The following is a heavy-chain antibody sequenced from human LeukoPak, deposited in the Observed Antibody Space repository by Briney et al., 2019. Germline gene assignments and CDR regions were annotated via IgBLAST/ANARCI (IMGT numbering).Heavy chain of an antibody. CDR3: VSGYFEC. V-gene: IGHV3-48*01. Sequence: GGSLRLSCAASGFTFSSYAMHWVRQAPGKGLEWVSHISGTRLTIHYADSVKGRFTISRDNAKSSLSLQMSSLRAEDTAVYYCVSGYFECWGQGTLVTVSA. J-gene: IGHJ4*02. CDR2: ISGTRLTI. CDR1: GFTFSSYA.